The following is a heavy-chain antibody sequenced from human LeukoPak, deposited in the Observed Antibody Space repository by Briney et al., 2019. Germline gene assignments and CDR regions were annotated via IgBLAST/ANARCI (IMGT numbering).Heavy chain of an antibody. Sequence: GGSLTLSCAASGFTFSSYGMHWVRQAPGKGLEWVAVISYDGNSKHHTDSVKGRFTISRDNSKNTLCLQMNSLRPDDTAVFYCAKVGGFYGKNFDYRGEGALVTVSS. J-gene: IGHJ4*02. CDR3: AKVGGFYGKNFDY. CDR2: ISYDGNSK. V-gene: IGHV3-30*18. CDR1: GFTFSSYG. D-gene: IGHD4-17*01.